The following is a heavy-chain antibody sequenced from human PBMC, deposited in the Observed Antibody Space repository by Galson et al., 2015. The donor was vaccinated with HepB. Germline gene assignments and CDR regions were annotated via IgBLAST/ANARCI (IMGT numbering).Heavy chain of an antibody. CDR2: ISGSGGST. Sequence: SLRLSCAASGFTFSSYAMSWVRQAPGKGLEWASAISGSGGSTYYADSVKGRFTISRDNSKNTLYLQMNSLRAEDTAVYYCAKDFSPRSGWFFVGYWGQGTLVTVSS. D-gene: IGHD6-13*01. CDR3: AKDFSPRSGWFFVGY. J-gene: IGHJ4*02. CDR1: GFTFSSYA. V-gene: IGHV3-23*01.